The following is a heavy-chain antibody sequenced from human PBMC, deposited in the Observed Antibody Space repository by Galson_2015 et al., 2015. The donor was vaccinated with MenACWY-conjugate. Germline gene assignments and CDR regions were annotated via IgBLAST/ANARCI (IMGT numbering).Heavy chain of an antibody. V-gene: IGHV3-30*02. Sequence: SLRLSCAASGFTFSSYGMHWVRQAPGKGLEWVAFIRYDGSNKYYADSVKGRFTISRDNSKNTLYLQMNSLRAEDTAVYYCAKDPVGSYYFDYWGQGTLVTVSS. CDR3: AKDPVGSYYFDY. J-gene: IGHJ4*02. D-gene: IGHD1-26*01. CDR1: GFTFSSYG. CDR2: IRYDGSNK.